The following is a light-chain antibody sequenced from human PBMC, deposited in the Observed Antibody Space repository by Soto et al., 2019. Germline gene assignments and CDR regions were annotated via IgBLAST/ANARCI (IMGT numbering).Light chain of an antibody. Sequence: EIVLTHSPGTLSLSPGERATLSCRASQSVSSSYLAWYQQKPGQAPRLLIYGASSRATGIPDRFSGSGSGTDFTTTISRLEPEDFALYYCQQYGSSPGITFGPGTKVDIK. J-gene: IGKJ3*01. V-gene: IGKV3-20*01. CDR3: QQYGSSPGIT. CDR1: QSVSSSY. CDR2: GAS.